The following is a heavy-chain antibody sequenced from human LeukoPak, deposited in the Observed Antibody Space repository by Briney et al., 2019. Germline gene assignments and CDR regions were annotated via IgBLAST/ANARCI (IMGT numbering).Heavy chain of an antibody. V-gene: IGHV3-21*01. J-gene: IGHJ4*02. CDR3: AKFPMPLMTTVIHGDY. Sequence: GGSLRLSCAASGFTFSSYSMNWVRQAPGKGLEWVSSINSSSSYIYYADSVNGRFTISRDNAKNSLYLQMNSLRAEDTAVYYCAKFPMPLMTTVIHGDYWGQGTLVTVSS. CDR1: GFTFSSYS. CDR2: INSSSSYI. D-gene: IGHD4-17*01.